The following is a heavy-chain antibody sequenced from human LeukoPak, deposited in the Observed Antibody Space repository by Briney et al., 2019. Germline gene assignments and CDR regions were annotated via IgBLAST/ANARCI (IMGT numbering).Heavy chain of an antibody. V-gene: IGHV1-2*02. CDR2: INPNSGGT. Sequence: ASVKVSRKASGYTFTGYYMHWVRQAPGQGLEWMGWINPNSGGTNYAQKFQGRVTMTRDTSISTAYMELSRLRSGDTAVYYCARVNDQQPMYYFDYWGQGTLVTVSS. D-gene: IGHD6-13*01. J-gene: IGHJ4*02. CDR1: GYTFTGYY. CDR3: ARVNDQQPMYYFDY.